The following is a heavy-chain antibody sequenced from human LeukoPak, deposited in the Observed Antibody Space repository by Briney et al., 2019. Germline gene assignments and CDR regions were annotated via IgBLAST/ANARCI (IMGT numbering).Heavy chain of an antibody. V-gene: IGHV4-59*01. CDR2: IYYSGST. Sequence: PSETLSLTCTVSGGSISSYYWSWIRQPPGKGLEGIGYIYYSGSTNYNPSLKSRVTISVDTSKNQFSLKLSSVTAADTAVYYCAREGGSYWSVDAFDIWAKGQWSPSLQ. CDR1: GGSISSYY. D-gene: IGHD1-26*01. CDR3: AREGGSYWSVDAFDI. J-gene: IGHJ3*02.